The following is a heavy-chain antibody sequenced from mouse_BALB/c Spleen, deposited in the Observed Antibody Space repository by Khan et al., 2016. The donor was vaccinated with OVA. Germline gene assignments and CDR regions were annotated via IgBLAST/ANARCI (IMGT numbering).Heavy chain of an antibody. V-gene: IGHV5-12*02. J-gene: IGHJ4*01. Sequence: VELVESGGGLVQPGGSLKLSCATSGFTFSDYYMYWVRQTPEKRLEWVAYISNGGGSTYYPDTVKGRFTISRDNAKNTLYLQMSRLKSEDTAMYYCARPSYAMDYWGQGTSVTVSS. CDR2: ISNGGGST. CDR1: GFTFSDYY. CDR3: ARPSYAMDY.